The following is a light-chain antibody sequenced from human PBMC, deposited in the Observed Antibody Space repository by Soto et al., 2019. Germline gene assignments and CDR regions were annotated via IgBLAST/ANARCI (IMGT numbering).Light chain of an antibody. CDR2: AAS. CDR3: QQTTNFTLT. Sequence: DIQMTQSPSSVSASVGDRVTITCRASQDIGDWLAWYQQKQGKAPKIXIYAASRLQSGVPSRFTGSGSGTDFTLTISSLQPEDFATYYCQQTTNFTLTFGQGARLEIK. V-gene: IGKV1-12*01. J-gene: IGKJ5*01. CDR1: QDIGDW.